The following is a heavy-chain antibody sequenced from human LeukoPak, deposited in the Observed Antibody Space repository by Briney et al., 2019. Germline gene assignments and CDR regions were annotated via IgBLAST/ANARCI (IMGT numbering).Heavy chain of an antibody. CDR1: GGSFSGHY. CDR3: ARYEAVAGVFDY. J-gene: IGHJ4*02. CDR2: INHGGST. V-gene: IGHV4-34*01. Sequence: SETLSLTCAVSGGSFSGHYWNWIRQPPGKGLEWIGEINHGGSTNYNPSLKSRVTISVDTSKNQFSLKLSSVTAADTAVYYCARYEAVAGVFDYWGQGTLVTASS. D-gene: IGHD6-19*01.